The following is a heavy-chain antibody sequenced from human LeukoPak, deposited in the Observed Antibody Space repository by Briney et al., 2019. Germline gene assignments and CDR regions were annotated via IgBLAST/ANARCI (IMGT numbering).Heavy chain of an antibody. CDR2: IYHSGST. J-gene: IGHJ4*02. V-gene: IGHV4-39*07. Sequence: SETLSLTCTVSGGSISSSSYYWGWIRQPPGKGLEWIGSIYHSGSTYYNPSLKSRVTISVDTSKNQFSLKLSSVTAADTAVYYCARNPTGPYSSSSRDYWGQGTLVTVSS. CDR3: ARNPTGPYSSSSRDY. D-gene: IGHD6-6*01. CDR1: GGSISSSSYY.